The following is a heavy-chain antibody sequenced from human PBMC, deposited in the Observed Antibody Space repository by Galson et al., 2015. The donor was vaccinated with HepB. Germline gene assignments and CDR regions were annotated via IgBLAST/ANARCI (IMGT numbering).Heavy chain of an antibody. CDR2: IYSGGST. D-gene: IGHD6-13*01. Sequence: SLRLSCAASGFTVSSNYMSWVRQAPGKGLEWVSVIYSGGSTYYADSVKGRFTISRDNSKNTLYLQMNSLRAEDTAVYYCARASRPYSIAAAGRDFYFDYWGQGTLVTVSS. CDR3: ARASRPYSIAAAGRDFYFDY. CDR1: GFTVSSNY. V-gene: IGHV3-53*01. J-gene: IGHJ4*02.